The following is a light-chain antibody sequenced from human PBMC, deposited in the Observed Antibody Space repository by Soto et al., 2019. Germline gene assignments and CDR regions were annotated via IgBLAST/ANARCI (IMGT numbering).Light chain of an antibody. V-gene: IGLV2-11*01. Sequence: QSALTQPRSVSGSPGQSVTISCTGTSSDVGGYNYVSWYQQHPGKAPKLMIYDVSKRPSGVPDRFSGSKSGNTASLTISGLQAEDDADYYCCSSAGSHYVFGTGTKLTVL. CDR3: CSSAGSHYV. CDR2: DVS. CDR1: SSDVGGYNY. J-gene: IGLJ1*01.